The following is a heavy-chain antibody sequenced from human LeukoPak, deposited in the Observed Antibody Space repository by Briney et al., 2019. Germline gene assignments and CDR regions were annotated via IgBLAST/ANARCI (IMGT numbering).Heavy chain of an antibody. CDR3: ARCGYGAAVYL. CDR1: GFSFSAYW. J-gene: IGHJ4*02. V-gene: IGHV3-7*01. Sequence: PGGSPRLSCAASGFSFSAYWMTWVRQAPGTGLEWVANINPAGTETYYVDPVKGRFTISRDNAKNLLYLQMNSLRAEDTAVYYCARCGYGAAVYLWGQGTLVTVSS. CDR2: INPAGTET. D-gene: IGHD6-13*01.